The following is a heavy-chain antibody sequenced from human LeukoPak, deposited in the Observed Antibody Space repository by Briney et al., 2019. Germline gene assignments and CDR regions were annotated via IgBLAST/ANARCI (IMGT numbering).Heavy chain of an antibody. V-gene: IGHV1-3*01. D-gene: IGHD1-26*01. J-gene: IGHJ5*02. CDR1: GYTFTSYA. Sequence: ASVKVSCKASGYTFTSYATHWVRQAPGQRLEWMGWINAGNGNTKYSQKFQGRVTITRDTSASTAYMELSSLRSEDTAVYYCARGLVGATLVYNWFDPWGQGTLVTVSS. CDR2: INAGNGNT. CDR3: ARGLVGATLVYNWFDP.